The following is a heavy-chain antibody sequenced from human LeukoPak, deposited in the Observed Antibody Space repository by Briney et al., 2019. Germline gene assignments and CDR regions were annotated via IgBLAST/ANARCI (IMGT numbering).Heavy chain of an antibody. V-gene: IGHV1-18*01. CDR1: GYTFTSYG. CDR3: ARESKGANYYDSSGYYKTHYYYYMDV. J-gene: IGHJ6*03. D-gene: IGHD3-22*01. CDR2: ISAYNGNT. Sequence: GASVKVSCKASGYTFTSYGISWVRQAPGQGLEWMGWISAYNGNTNYAQKLQGRVTMTTDTSTSTAYMELRSLRSDDTAVYYCARESKGANYYDSSGYYKTHYYYYMDVWGKGTTVTVSS.